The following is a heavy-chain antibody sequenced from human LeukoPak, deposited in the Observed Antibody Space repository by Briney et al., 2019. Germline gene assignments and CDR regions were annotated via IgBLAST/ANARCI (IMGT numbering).Heavy chain of an antibody. D-gene: IGHD3-10*01. CDR2: INPSGGST. CDR1: GYTFTSYY. CDR3: ARMVRGLTLDY. V-gene: IGHV1-46*01. Sequence: ASVKVSCKASGYTFTSYYMHWVRQAPGQGLEWMGIINPSGGSTSYAQKFQGRVTMTRDMSTSTVYMELSSLRSEDTAVYYCARMVRGLTLDYWGQGTLVTVSS. J-gene: IGHJ4*02.